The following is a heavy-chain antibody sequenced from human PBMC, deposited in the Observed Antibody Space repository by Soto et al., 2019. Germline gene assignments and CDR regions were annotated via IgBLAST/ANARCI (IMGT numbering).Heavy chain of an antibody. D-gene: IGHD6-13*01. CDR3: AIVRFGSSWYRGLNY. CDR2: INHSGST. J-gene: IGHJ4*02. CDR1: GGSFSVYY. Sequence: SETLSLTCAVYGGSFSVYYWSWVRQPPGKGLEWIGEINHSGSTNYNPSLKSRVTISVDTSKNQFSLKLSSVTAADTAVYYCAIVRFGSSWYRGLNYWGQGTLVTVSA. V-gene: IGHV4-34*01.